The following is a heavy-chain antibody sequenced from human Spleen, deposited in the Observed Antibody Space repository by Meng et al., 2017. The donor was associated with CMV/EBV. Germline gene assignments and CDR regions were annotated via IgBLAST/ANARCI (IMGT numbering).Heavy chain of an antibody. CDR2: MSFDGFNK. J-gene: IGHJ3*01. V-gene: IGHV3-30*03. CDR3: ARGKVPNYGGSLGDAFDV. Sequence: GESLKISCVASEFTFSGYWMHWVRQAPGKGLEWVAVMSFDGFNKYYADSVKGRFIISRDNSKNTLYLHMNSLRNDDTGVYYCARGKVPNYGGSLGDAFDVWGQGTMVTVSS. CDR1: EFTFSGYW. D-gene: IGHD1-26*01.